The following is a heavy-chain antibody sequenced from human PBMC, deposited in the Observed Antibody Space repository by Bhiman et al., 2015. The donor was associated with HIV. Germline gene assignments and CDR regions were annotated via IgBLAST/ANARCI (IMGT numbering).Heavy chain of an antibody. CDR2: ISSSSRYI. D-gene: IGHD6-13*01. Sequence: EVQLVESGGGLVKPGGSLRLSCAASGFTFSSYSMTWVRQAPGKGLEWVSSISSSSRYIQYADSVKGRFTISRDNAKNSLYLQVNSLRAEDTAVYCAREFTGYSSSNFDYWGQGTLVTVSS. CDR3: AREFTGYSSSNFDY. V-gene: IGHV3-21*01. CDR1: GFTFSSYS. J-gene: IGHJ4*02.